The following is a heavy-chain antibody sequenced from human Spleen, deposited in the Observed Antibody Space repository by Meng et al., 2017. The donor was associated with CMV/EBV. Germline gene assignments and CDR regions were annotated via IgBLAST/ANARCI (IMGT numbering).Heavy chain of an antibody. V-gene: IGHV4-59*01. Sequence: SETLSLTCTVSGGSISGSYWSWVRQPPGKGLEWIGYIYYGGSIDYNPSLKSRVTISVETSKKHFSLKLKSVTAADTAVYYCSRDYCGGDCYSLGHWGQGSLVTVSS. CDR3: SRDYCGGDCYSLGH. CDR2: IYYGGSI. D-gene: IGHD2-21*01. J-gene: IGHJ1*01. CDR1: GGSISGSY.